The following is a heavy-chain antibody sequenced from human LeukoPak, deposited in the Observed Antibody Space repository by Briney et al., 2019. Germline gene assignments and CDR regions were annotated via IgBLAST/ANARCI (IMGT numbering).Heavy chain of an antibody. J-gene: IGHJ6*02. D-gene: IGHD3-10*01. V-gene: IGHV3-7*01. CDR2: IKYDGREK. CDR1: GFPFSSRW. Sequence: PGGSLRLSCTSSGFPFSSRWMHWVRQVPGKGPEWVANIKYDGREKYYVDSVKGRFSISRDNAKNSLYLQMNSLRAEDTAVYYCARVVSPGDVYYYYYGMDVWGQGTTVTVSS. CDR3: ARVVSPGDVYYYYYGMDV.